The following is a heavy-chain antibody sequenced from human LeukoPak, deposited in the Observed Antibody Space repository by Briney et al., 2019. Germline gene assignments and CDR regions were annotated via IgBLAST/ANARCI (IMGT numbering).Heavy chain of an antibody. CDR1: GFTFDDYA. CDR2: ISWDDSST. V-gene: IGHV3-43*01. Sequence: GGSLRLSCAASGFTFDDYAMHWVRQAPGKGLAWVSRISWDDSSTYYVDSVKGRFTISRDNSKNSLYLQIDSLRTEDTALYYCAKGDTAMDTTLDYWGQGTLVTVSS. CDR3: AKGDTAMDTTLDY. D-gene: IGHD5-18*01. J-gene: IGHJ4*02.